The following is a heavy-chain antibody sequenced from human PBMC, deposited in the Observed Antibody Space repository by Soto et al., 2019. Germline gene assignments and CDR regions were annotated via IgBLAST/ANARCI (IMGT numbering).Heavy chain of an antibody. J-gene: IGHJ5*02. CDR2: VYTSGST. CDR3: ARGPPFDP. Sequence: QVQLQESGPGLVRPSETLSLTCTVSGGSINNYYWSWIRQPAGKGLEGIGRVYTSGSTNYNPSLKSRVTMSVDTSNNQFSLRVSSVTAADTAIYYCARGPPFDPWGQGTLVTVSS. CDR1: GGSINNYY. V-gene: IGHV4-4*07.